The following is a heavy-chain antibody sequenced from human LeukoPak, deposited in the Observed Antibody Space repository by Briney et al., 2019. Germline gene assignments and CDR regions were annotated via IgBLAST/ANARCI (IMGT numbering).Heavy chain of an antibody. CDR3: AKDLAVAGLFDY. Sequence: PGGSLRLSCAASGFTFSSYGMHWVRQAPGKGLEGGAVISYDGSNKYYADSVKGRFTISRDNSKNTLYLQMNSLRAEDTAVYYCAKDLAVAGLFDYWGQGTLVTVSS. D-gene: IGHD6-19*01. V-gene: IGHV3-30*18. J-gene: IGHJ4*02. CDR2: ISYDGSNK. CDR1: GFTFSSYG.